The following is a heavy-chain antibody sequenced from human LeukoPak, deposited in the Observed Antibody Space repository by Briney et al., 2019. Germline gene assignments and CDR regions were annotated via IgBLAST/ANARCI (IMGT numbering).Heavy chain of an antibody. J-gene: IGHJ4*02. D-gene: IGHD3-22*01. CDR3: ARDKNHYDTRGDF. V-gene: IGHV1-18*01. CDR1: GFTFTSYD. CDR2: ISPYNGNT. Sequence: ASVKVSCKASGFTFTSYDINWVRQAPGQGLKWMGWISPYNGNTNYPQKVQGRITVTTDTSTSTAYMELRSLRSDDTAVYYCARDKNHYDTRGDFWGQGTLVTVSS.